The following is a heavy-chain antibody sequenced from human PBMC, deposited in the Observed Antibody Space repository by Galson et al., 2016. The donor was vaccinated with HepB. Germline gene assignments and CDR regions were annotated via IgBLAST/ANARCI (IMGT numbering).Heavy chain of an antibody. V-gene: IGHV1-69*01. Sequence: SVKVSCKASGGTFSTRTISWVRQAPGQGLEWMGRVFPIFDNSNYAQKFKGRVTITADESTSTAYMELSSLTSDDTALYYCTRDGEGSGRYFDYWG. J-gene: IGHJ4*01. CDR2: VFPIFDNS. CDR1: GGTFSTRT. D-gene: IGHD1-26*01. CDR3: TRDGEGSGRYFDY.